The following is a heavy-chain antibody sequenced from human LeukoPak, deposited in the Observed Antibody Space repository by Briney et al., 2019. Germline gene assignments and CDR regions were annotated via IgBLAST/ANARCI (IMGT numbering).Heavy chain of an antibody. Sequence: GASVKVSCKASGYTFTGYYMHWVRQAPGQGLEWMGWVNPNSGGTNYAQKFQGRVTMTRDTSISTAYMELSRLRSDDTAVYYCARDNTIFGVVNNWFDPWGQGTLVTVSS. D-gene: IGHD3-3*01. CDR2: VNPNSGGT. J-gene: IGHJ5*02. CDR3: ARDNTIFGVVNNWFDP. CDR1: GYTFTGYY. V-gene: IGHV1-2*02.